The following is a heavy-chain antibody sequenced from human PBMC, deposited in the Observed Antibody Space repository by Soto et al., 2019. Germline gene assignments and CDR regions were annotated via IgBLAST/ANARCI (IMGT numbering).Heavy chain of an antibody. CDR3: ARHRDYGDYSPADAFDI. V-gene: IGHV4-39*01. CDR1: GGSISSSSYY. D-gene: IGHD4-17*01. Sequence: SETLSLTCTVSGGSISSSSYYWGWIRQPPGKGLEWIGSIYYSGSTYYNPSLKSRVTISVDTSKNQFSLKLSSVTAADTAVYYCARHRDYGDYSPADAFDIWGQWPMVTVS. J-gene: IGHJ3*02. CDR2: IYYSGST.